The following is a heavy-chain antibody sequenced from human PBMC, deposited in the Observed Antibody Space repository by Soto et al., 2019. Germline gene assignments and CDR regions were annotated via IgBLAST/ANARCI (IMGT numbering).Heavy chain of an antibody. CDR1: GYTFTNYW. V-gene: IGHV5-51*01. CDR3: VRLGDIAMVYGIDP. D-gene: IGHD5-18*01. Sequence: AESLKSSCKGSGYTFTNYWIGWVRQLPGKGLEWMGIIYPGDSETRYSPSFQGQVTISADKSSSTAYLQWSSLKASDTAMYYCVRLGDIAMVYGIDPWGQGILVTVPP. CDR2: IYPGDSET. J-gene: IGHJ5*02.